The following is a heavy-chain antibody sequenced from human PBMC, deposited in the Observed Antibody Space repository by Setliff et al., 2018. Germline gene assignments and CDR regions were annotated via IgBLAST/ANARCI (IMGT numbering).Heavy chain of an antibody. J-gene: IGHJ4*02. Sequence: GGSLRLSCAASTFTFSNYAVTWVRQAPGKGLEWVSSIDVGGGNTYYADSVKGRFTISRDNAKNSLSLQMNNLRTEDTAVYYCARDLFRNSGGLYCWGQGTLVTVSS. CDR1: TFTFSNYA. CDR2: IDVGGGNT. D-gene: IGHD1-7*01. CDR3: ARDLFRNSGGLYC. V-gene: IGHV3-23*01.